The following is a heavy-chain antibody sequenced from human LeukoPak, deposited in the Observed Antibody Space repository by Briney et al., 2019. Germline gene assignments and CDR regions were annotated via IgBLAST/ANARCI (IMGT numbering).Heavy chain of an antibody. V-gene: IGHV3-48*02. CDR3: ARVGYDILTGFHY. CDR1: GFTFRRYW. Sequence: GGSLRLSCAASGFTFRRYWMSWARQAPGKGLEWVSFISSRSSSIYYADSVKGRFTISRDNAKKSLYLQMNSLRDEDTAVYYCARVGYDILTGFHYWGQGTLVTVSS. J-gene: IGHJ4*02. CDR2: ISSRSSSI. D-gene: IGHD3-9*01.